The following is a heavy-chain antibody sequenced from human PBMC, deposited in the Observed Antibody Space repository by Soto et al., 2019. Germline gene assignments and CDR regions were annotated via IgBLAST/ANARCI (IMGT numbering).Heavy chain of an antibody. CDR2: IYYSGST. CDR3: ARDCSSTNCLYGMDV. D-gene: IGHD2-2*01. Sequence: SETLSLTCTVSGGSISSGGYYWSWIRQHPGKGLEWIGYIYYSGSTYYNPSLKSRVTISVDTSKNQFSLKLSSVTAADTAVYYCARDCSSTNCLYGMDVWGQGTTVTVSS. J-gene: IGHJ6*02. V-gene: IGHV4-31*03. CDR1: GGSISSGGYY.